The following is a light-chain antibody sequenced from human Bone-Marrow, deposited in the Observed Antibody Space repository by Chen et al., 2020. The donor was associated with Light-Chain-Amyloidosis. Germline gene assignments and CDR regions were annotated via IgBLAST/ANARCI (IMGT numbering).Light chain of an antibody. CDR3: QQGYSTLPIT. CDR2: AAS. J-gene: IGKJ5*01. CDR1: QSIHSD. V-gene: IGKV1-39*01. Sequence: DIQMTQSPSSLSASVGDRVTITCRASQSIHSDLNWYQQKPGKAPKLLIYAASSLQSGVPSRCSGSGAGTDFTLTISRLQPEAFATYYCQQGYSTLPITYGHGARRESK.